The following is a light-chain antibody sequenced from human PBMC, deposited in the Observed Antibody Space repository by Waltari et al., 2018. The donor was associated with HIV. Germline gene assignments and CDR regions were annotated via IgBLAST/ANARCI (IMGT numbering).Light chain of an antibody. CDR3: YSTYSSGVSWV. V-gene: IGLV3-10*01. CDR1: ELPLED. CDR2: EDT. J-gene: IGLJ3*02. Sequence: SYDLTQPPSVSVSPGQTTRITCPGGELPLEDCYWYQQKSGQAPVLVIYEDTKRPSGISETFSGSSSGTVATLTITGAQVEHEADYYCYSTYSSGVSWVFGGGTKLTVL.